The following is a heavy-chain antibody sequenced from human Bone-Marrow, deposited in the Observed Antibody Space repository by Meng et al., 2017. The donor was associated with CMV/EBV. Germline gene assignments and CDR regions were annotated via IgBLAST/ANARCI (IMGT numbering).Heavy chain of an antibody. CDR3: ARDHSTSSSLSNWFDP. J-gene: IGHJ5*02. Sequence: SVKVSCKASGGTFSSYAISWVRQAPGQGLEWMGGIIPILGIANYAQKFQGRVTITADKSTSTAYMELSRLRSDDTAVYYCARDHSTSSSLSNWFDPWGQGTLVTVSS. CDR1: GGTFSSYA. D-gene: IGHD6-6*01. V-gene: IGHV1-69*10. CDR2: IIPILGIA.